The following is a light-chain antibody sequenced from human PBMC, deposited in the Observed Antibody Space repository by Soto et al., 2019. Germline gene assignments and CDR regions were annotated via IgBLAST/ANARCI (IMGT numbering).Light chain of an antibody. CDR3: QQFNIYPYT. V-gene: IGKV1-5*03. CDR1: QSIGNW. Sequence: DIQMTQSPSTLSASVGDTVTFTCRASQSIGNWMAWYQQTPGKAPKLLIYRGSSLQSGVPSRFSCSGSGTEFTLTIVNLQPDDFAVYFCQQFNIYPYTFGPGTKLEIK. J-gene: IGKJ2*01. CDR2: RGS.